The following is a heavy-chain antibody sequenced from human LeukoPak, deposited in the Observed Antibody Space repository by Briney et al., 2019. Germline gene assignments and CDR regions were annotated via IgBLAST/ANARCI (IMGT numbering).Heavy chain of an antibody. CDR1: GFTFASYG. Sequence: GGSPRLSCAASGFTFASYGMSWVRQAPGKGLEWVSGISGSSGTTYYADSVKGRFTISRDNSKNTVYLQMNSLRDEDTAVYYCAKGGSSWFLGDWGQGTLVTVSS. CDR3: AKGGSSWFLGD. V-gene: IGHV3-23*01. CDR2: ISGSSGTT. J-gene: IGHJ4*02. D-gene: IGHD6-13*01.